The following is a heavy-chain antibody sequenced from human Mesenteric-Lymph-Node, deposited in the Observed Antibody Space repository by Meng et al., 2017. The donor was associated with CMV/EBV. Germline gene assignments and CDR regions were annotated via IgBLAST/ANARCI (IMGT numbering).Heavy chain of an antibody. J-gene: IGHJ6*02. CDR3: AGAPSYDFWSGYYRDYYYYGMDV. V-gene: IGHV3-30-3*01. D-gene: IGHD3-3*01. CDR2: ILDDGSNK. Sequence: GESLKISCAVSGFTFGTYAMHWVRQAPGKGLEWVALILDDGSNKYYADSVRGRFTISRDNSKNTLYLQMNSLRAEDTAVYYCAGAPSYDFWSGYYRDYYYYGMDVWGQGTTVTVSS. CDR1: GFTFGTYA.